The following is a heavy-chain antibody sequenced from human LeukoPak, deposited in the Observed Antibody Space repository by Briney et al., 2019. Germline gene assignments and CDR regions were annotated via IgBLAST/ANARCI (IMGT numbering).Heavy chain of an antibody. CDR2: IYTSGST. Sequence: PSETLSLTCTVSGGSISSYYWSWIRQPAGKGLEWIGRIYTSGSTNYNPSLKSRVTMSVDTSKNQFSLKLSSVTAADTAVYYCARYCSSTSCYGPPGPYDAFDIWGQGTMVTVSS. J-gene: IGHJ3*02. D-gene: IGHD2-2*01. V-gene: IGHV4-4*07. CDR3: ARYCSSTSCYGPPGPYDAFDI. CDR1: GGSISSYY.